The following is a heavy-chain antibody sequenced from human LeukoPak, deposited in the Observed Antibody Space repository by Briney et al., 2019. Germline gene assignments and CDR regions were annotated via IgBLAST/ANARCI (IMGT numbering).Heavy chain of an antibody. J-gene: IGHJ6*04. Sequence: GGSLRLSCAASGFTFSNYAMTWVRQAPGKGLGWVSTISGGDGSTYYADSVKGRFTISRDNSKNTLYLQMNSLRAEDTAVYYCAKDVYCSSTTCYGLDYYYGMDVWGKGTTVTVSS. D-gene: IGHD2-2*01. CDR3: AKDVYCSSTTCYGLDYYYGMDV. CDR2: ISGGDGST. CDR1: GFTFSNYA. V-gene: IGHV3-23*01.